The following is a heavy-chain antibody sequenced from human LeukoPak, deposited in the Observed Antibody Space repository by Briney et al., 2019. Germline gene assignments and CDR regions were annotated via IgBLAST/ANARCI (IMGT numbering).Heavy chain of an antibody. CDR2: IIPILDIA. CDR3: ARQNSGHDYHPGYYFDY. V-gene: IGHV1-69*04. Sequence: ASVKVSCKASGGTFSSYVINWVRQAPGQGLEWMGRIIPILDIANYAQKFQGRVTITADESTSTAYMELSSLRSEDTAVYYCARQNSGHDYHPGYYFDYWGQGTLVTVSS. D-gene: IGHD5-12*01. J-gene: IGHJ4*02. CDR1: GGTFSSYV.